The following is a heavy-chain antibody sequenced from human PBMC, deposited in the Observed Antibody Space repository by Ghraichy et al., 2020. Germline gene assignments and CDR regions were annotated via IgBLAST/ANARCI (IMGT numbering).Heavy chain of an antibody. CDR1: GFTFSSYA. D-gene: IGHD6-19*01. CDR2: ISGSGGST. J-gene: IGHJ3*02. CDR3: AKDVLGWYFGAFDI. V-gene: IGHV3-23*01. Sequence: LTCAASGFTFSSYAMSWVRQAPGKGLEWVSAISGSGGSTYYADSVKGRFTISRDNSKNTLYLQMNSLRAEDTAVYYCAKDVLGWYFGAFDIWGQGTMVTVSS.